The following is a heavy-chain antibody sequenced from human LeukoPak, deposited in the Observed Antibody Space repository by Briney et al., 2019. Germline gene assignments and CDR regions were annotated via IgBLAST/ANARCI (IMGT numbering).Heavy chain of an antibody. CDR1: GYPFSRYL. D-gene: IGHD3-3*01. CDR3: AREVLQKHLLD. V-gene: IGHV1-18*01. CDR2: ISAHNGDT. Sequence: ASVKVSCKTSGYPFSRYLISWVRQAPGHGLEWMGWISAHNGDTKYAQRVQDRLTMTTDTSTSTAYMALRSLKPNDTAVYYCAREVLQKHLLDWGQGTLVTVSS. J-gene: IGHJ4*02.